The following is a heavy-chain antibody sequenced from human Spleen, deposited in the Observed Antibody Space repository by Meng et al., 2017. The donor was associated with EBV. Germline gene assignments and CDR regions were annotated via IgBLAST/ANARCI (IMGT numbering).Heavy chain of an antibody. Sequence: QLEQWVACPLQPSGTLSLSCAISVGSYSSSYWSWIRQPPGKELEWIGEINQSGSIYYNLYLMGRVTMSGDTSRNQFSLKLISVTAADTAVYYCARGPYYEWGQGTLVTVSS. CDR3: ARGPYYE. CDR2: INQSGSI. D-gene: IGHD1-26*01. CDR1: VGSYSSSY. V-gene: IGHV4-34*01. J-gene: IGHJ4*02.